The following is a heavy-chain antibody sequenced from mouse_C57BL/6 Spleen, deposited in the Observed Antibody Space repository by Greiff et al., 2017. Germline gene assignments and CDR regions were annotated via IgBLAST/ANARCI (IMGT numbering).Heavy chain of an antibody. J-gene: IGHJ3*01. CDR2: IYPGDGAT. Sequence: VQLQESGPELVKPGASVKISCKASGYAFSSSWMNWVKQRPGKGLEWIGRIYPGDGATNYNGKFKGKATLTADKSSSTAYMQLSSLTSEDSAVYFCARSSSGWAYWGQGTLVTVSA. CDR3: ARSSSGWAY. V-gene: IGHV1-82*01. D-gene: IGHD3-2*02. CDR1: GYAFSSSW.